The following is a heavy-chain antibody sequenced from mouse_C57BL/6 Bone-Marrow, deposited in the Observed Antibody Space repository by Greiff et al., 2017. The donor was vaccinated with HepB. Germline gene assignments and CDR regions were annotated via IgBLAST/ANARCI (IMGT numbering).Heavy chain of an antibody. D-gene: IGHD2-2*01. CDR2: ISSGSSTI. Sequence: EVKLVESGGGLVKPGGSLKLSCAASGFTFSDYGMHWVRQAPEKGLEWVAYISSGSSTIYYADTVKGRFTISRDNAKNTLSLQMTSLRSEATAMYYCARGLWLRRYYFDYWGQGTTLTVSS. CDR3: ARGLWLRRYYFDY. V-gene: IGHV5-17*01. CDR1: GFTFSDYG. J-gene: IGHJ2*01.